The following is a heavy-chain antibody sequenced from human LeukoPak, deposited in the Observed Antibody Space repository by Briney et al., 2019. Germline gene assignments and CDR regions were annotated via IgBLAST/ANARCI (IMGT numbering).Heavy chain of an antibody. D-gene: IGHD6-13*01. CDR2: ISSSSSYI. V-gene: IGHV3-21*01. CDR3: ARDGGSSWYNWFDP. CDR1: GFTFSGYS. J-gene: IGHJ5*02. Sequence: PGGSLRLSCAASGFTFSGYSMNWVRQAPGKGLEWVSSISSSSSYIYYADSVKGRFTISRDNAKNSLYLQMNSLRAEDTAVYYCARDGGSSWYNWFDPWGQGTLVTVSS.